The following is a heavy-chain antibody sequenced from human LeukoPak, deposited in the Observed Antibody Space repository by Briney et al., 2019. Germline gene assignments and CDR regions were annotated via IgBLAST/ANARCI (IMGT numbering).Heavy chain of an antibody. CDR1: GGSISSYY. V-gene: IGHV4-59*12. CDR2: IYYSGST. D-gene: IGHD6-6*01. J-gene: IGHJ4*02. Sequence: SETLSLTCTVPGGSISSYYWSWIRQPPGKGLEWIGYIYYSGSTNYNPSLKSRVTISVDTSKNQFSLKLSSVTAADTAVYYCARGEYREFDYWGQGTLVTISS. CDR3: ARGEYREFDY.